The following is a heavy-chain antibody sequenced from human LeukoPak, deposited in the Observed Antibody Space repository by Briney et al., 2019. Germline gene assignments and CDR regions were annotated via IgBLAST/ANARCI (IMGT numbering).Heavy chain of an antibody. CDR3: ARELRLNDY. J-gene: IGHJ4*02. D-gene: IGHD5-12*01. Sequence: GGSLRLSCAASGVTFSNYIMNWVRQAPGKGLEWVTNIKQDGSEKYYVDSVKGRFTISRDNAKNSLYLQMNSLRAEDTAVYYCARELRLNDYWGQGTLVTVSS. CDR2: IKQDGSEK. V-gene: IGHV3-7*01. CDR1: GVTFSNYI.